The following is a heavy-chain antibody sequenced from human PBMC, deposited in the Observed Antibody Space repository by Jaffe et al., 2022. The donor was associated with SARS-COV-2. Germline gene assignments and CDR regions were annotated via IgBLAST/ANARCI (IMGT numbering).Heavy chain of an antibody. D-gene: IGHD3-22*01. CDR3: ARVNYYDSSGTPNWFDP. CDR2: MNPNSGNT. V-gene: IGHV1-8*01. CDR1: GYTFTSYD. Sequence: QVQLVQSGAEVKKPGASVKVSCKASGYTFTSYDINWVRQATGQGLEWMGWMNPNSGNTGYAQKFQGRVTMTRNTSISTAYMELSSLRSEDTAVYYCARVNYYDSSGTPNWFDPWGQGTLVTVSS. J-gene: IGHJ5*02.